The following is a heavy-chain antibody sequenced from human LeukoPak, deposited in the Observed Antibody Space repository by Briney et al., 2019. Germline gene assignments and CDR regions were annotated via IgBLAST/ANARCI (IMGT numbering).Heavy chain of an antibody. D-gene: IGHD6-6*01. CDR2: INYSGST. J-gene: IGHJ4*02. V-gene: IGHV4-39*07. CDR1: GGSISNTFYY. CDR3: ARGGRVEYSSYTIDY. Sequence: SETLSLTCTVSGGSISNTFYYWGWIRQPPGKGLEWIGSINYSGSTYYNPSLKSRVTISVDTSKNQFSLKLSSVTAADTAVYYCARGGRVEYSSYTIDYWGQGTLVTVSS.